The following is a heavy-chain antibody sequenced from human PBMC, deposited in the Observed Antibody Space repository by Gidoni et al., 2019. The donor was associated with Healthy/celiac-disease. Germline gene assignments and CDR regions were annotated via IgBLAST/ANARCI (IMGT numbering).Heavy chain of an antibody. Sequence: QVQLQESGPGLVKPSGTLSLTCAVSGGSISSSNWWSWVRQPPGKGLEWIGEIYHSGSTNYNPSLKSRVTISVDKSKNQFSLKLSSVTAADTAVYYCARVLRYFDWLLPGYFDLWGRGTLVTVSS. CDR3: ARVLRYFDWLLPGYFDL. CDR1: GGSISSSNW. J-gene: IGHJ2*01. CDR2: IYHSGST. V-gene: IGHV4-4*02. D-gene: IGHD3-9*01.